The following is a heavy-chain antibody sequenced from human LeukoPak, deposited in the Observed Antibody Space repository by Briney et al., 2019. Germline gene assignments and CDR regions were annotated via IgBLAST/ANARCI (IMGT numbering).Heavy chain of an antibody. CDR3: ARDNCFGR. CDR2: IKEDGSEK. D-gene: IGHD2-21*01. V-gene: IGHV3-7*04. J-gene: IGHJ4*02. CDR1: GFTFGSYW. Sequence: DGAHRLSCSASGFTFGSYWMSWVRQAPGKGLEWVANIKEDGSEKYYVDSVKGRFTISRDNAKNSLYLQMNSLRAEDAAVYYCARDNCFGRWGQGTLPTLSS.